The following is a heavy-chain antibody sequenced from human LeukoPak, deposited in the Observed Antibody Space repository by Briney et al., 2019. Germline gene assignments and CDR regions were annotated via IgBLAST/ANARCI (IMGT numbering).Heavy chain of an antibody. CDR1: GGSISGYY. V-gene: IGHV4-59*01. CDR3: ARGGSRIANWFDP. Sequence: PSETLSLTCTVSGGSISGYYWSWIRQPPGKGLEWIGYIYYSGSTNYNPSLKSRVTISVDTSKNQFSLKLNSVTAADTAVYYCARGGSRIANWFDPWGQGTLVTVSS. CDR2: IYYSGST. J-gene: IGHJ5*02. D-gene: IGHD2-15*01.